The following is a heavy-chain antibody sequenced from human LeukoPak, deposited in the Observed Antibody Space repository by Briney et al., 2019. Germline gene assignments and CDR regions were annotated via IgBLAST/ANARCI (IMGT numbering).Heavy chain of an antibody. CDR1: GFTFSDYY. J-gene: IGHJ3*02. CDR3: ATPEPREGAFDI. CDR2: ISSSGSTI. D-gene: IGHD1-14*01. Sequence: GGSLRLSCAASGFTFSDYYMSWIRQAPGKGLEWVSYISSSGSTIYYADSVKGRFTISRDNAKNPLYLQMNSLRAEDTAVYYCATPEPREGAFDIWGQGTMVTVSS. V-gene: IGHV3-11*04.